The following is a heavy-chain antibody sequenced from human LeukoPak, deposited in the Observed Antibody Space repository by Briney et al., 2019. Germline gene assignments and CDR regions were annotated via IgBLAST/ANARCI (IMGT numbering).Heavy chain of an antibody. Sequence: PSETLSLTCTVSGGSISSYYWSWIRQPPGKGLEWIGYIYYSGSTNYNPSLKSRVTISVDTSKNQFSLKLSAVTAADTAVYYCARAPSSSGWYYFDYWGQGTLVTVSS. CDR2: IYYSGST. CDR3: ARAPSSSGWYYFDY. J-gene: IGHJ4*02. V-gene: IGHV4-59*01. CDR1: GGSISSYY. D-gene: IGHD6-19*01.